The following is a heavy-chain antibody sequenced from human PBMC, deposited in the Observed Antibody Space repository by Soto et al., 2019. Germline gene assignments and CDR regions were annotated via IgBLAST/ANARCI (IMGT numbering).Heavy chain of an antibody. CDR2: ISSSGNT. Sequence: SETLSLTCTVSGGSIRGYGWNWIRQPPGKGLEWIGYISSSGNTNYNPSLKSRVTISLDTSKSQFSLNLGSVTAADTAIYYCAREDYDSGGYFSSWFDPWGQGILLTVSS. CDR1: GGSIRGYG. CDR3: AREDYDSGGYFSSWFDP. D-gene: IGHD3-22*01. J-gene: IGHJ5*02. V-gene: IGHV4-59*01.